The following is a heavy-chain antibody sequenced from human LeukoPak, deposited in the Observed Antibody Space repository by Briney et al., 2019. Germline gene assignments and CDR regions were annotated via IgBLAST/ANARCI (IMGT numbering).Heavy chain of an antibody. D-gene: IGHD3-22*01. Sequence: ASVKVSCKASGYTFTGYYMHWVRQAPGQGLEWMGWINPNSGGTNYAQKFQGRVTMTRNTSISTAYMELSSLRSEDTAVYYCARGPYFGYDSSGWDYYFDYRGQGTLVTVSS. CDR2: INPNSGGT. V-gene: IGHV1-2*02. CDR3: ARGPYFGYDSSGWDYYFDY. CDR1: GYTFTGYY. J-gene: IGHJ4*02.